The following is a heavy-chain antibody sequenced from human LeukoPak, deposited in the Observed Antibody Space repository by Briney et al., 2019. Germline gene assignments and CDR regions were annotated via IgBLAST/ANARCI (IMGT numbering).Heavy chain of an antibody. Sequence: GGSLRLSCLASGFTFSYSWMSWFPQVPGKGLEGLGRNKSNASGGTIDYAAPVKGRVTVSRDDSRNTLYLQMNNLEIEDTAVYYCTLDQATIGTGGARRFSCYYMDVWGKGASVTVSS. CDR1: GFTFSYSW. CDR3: TLDQATIGTGGARRFSCYYMDV. CDR2: NKSNASGGTI. D-gene: IGHD5-24*01. V-gene: IGHV3-15*01. J-gene: IGHJ6*03.